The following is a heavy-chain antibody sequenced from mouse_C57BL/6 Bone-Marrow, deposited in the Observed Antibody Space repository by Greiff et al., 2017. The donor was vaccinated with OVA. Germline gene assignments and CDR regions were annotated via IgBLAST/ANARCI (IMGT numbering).Heavy chain of an antibody. CDR3: ARSYYSNPFAY. J-gene: IGHJ3*01. CDR2: INPNNGGT. Sequence: VQLQQSGPELVKPGASVKIPCKASGYTFTDYNMDWVKHSHGKSLEWIGDINPNNGGTIYNQKFKGKATLTVDKSSSTAYMELRSLTSEDTAVYYCARSYYSNPFAYWGQGTLVTVSA. D-gene: IGHD2-5*01. V-gene: IGHV1-18*01. CDR1: GYTFTDYN.